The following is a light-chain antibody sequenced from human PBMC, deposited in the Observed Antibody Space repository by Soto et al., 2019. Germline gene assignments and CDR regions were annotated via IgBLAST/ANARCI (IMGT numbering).Light chain of an antibody. Sequence: QLVLTQSPSASASLGASVKLTCTLSSGHNTYAIAWHQQQPEKGPRFLMKLSSDGSHSKGDGIPDRFSGSSSGAERYLIISSLQSEYEADYYCQTWATGIRVFGGGTTVTVL. CDR2: LSSDGSH. CDR1: SGHNTYA. J-gene: IGLJ2*01. CDR3: QTWATGIRV. V-gene: IGLV4-69*01.